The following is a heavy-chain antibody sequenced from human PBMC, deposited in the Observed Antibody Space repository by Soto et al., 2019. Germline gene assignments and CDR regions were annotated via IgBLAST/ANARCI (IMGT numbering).Heavy chain of an antibody. J-gene: IGHJ6*02. Sequence: QVQLVQSGAEVKKPGASVKVSCKASGYTFTGYYMHWVRQAPGQGLEWMGWINPNSGGTHYAQKFQGWVTMTRDTSISTGYMELSRLRSDDTAVYYCARAATFGVVTHYYYYYGMDVWGQGTTVTVSS. D-gene: IGHD3-3*01. CDR3: ARAATFGVVTHYYYYYGMDV. CDR2: INPNSGGT. CDR1: GYTFTGYY. V-gene: IGHV1-2*04.